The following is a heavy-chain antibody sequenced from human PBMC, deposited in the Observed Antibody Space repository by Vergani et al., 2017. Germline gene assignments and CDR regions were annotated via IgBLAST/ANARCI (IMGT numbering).Heavy chain of an antibody. D-gene: IGHD3-10*01. Sequence: EVQLVESGGGLVQPGGSLRLSCAASGFTVSSNYMSWVRQAPGKGLEWVSVIYSGGSTYYADSVKGRFTISRHNSKNTLYLQMNSLRAEDTAVYYCAKEQRDYYGSGRNAFDIWGQGTMVTVSS. CDR3: AKEQRDYYGSGRNAFDI. V-gene: IGHV3-53*04. CDR2: IYSGGST. CDR1: GFTVSSNY. J-gene: IGHJ3*02.